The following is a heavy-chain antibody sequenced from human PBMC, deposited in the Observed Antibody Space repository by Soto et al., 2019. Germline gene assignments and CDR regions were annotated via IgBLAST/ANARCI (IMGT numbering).Heavy chain of an antibody. V-gene: IGHV4-31*03. Sequence: QVQLQESGPGLVKPSQTQSLTCTVSGGSISSGGYYWSWIRQHPGKGLEWIGYIYYSGSTYYNPSLKSRVTISVDTSKNQFSLKLSSVTAADTAVYYCAVGYDSSGYYYNFDYWGQGTLVTVSS. CDR3: AVGYDSSGYYYNFDY. CDR2: IYYSGST. CDR1: GGSISSGGYY. J-gene: IGHJ4*02. D-gene: IGHD3-22*01.